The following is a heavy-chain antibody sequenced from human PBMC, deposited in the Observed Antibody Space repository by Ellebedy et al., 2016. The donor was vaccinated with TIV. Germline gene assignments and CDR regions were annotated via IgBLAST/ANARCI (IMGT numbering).Heavy chain of an antibody. CDR1: GFTFSRCW. Sequence: GESLKISCAASGFTFSRCWMSWVRQAPGKGLEWVANINEDGSEKNYVDSVKGRFTISRDDRKSLLYLDMSSLTADDTAVYYCTRGGAYSSWYWRNWGQGTRVTVSS. CDR3: TRGGAYSSWYWRN. J-gene: IGHJ4*02. V-gene: IGHV3-7*03. D-gene: IGHD6-13*01. CDR2: INEDGSEK.